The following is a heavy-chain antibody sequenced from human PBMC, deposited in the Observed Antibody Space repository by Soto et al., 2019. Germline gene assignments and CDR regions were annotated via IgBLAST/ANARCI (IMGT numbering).Heavy chain of an antibody. J-gene: IGHJ6*02. Sequence: QLQLQESGPGLVKPSETLSLTCTVSGGSISSSSYYWGWIRQPPGKGLEWSGRIYDSGSTYYNPSLKSQVTISVDTYKNQFSLKLSSVTAADTAVYYCRVWDGDASFYYYYGMDVWGQGTTVTVSS. CDR1: GGSISSSSYY. CDR2: IYDSGST. V-gene: IGHV4-39*01. D-gene: IGHD4-17*01. CDR3: RVWDGDASFYYYYGMDV.